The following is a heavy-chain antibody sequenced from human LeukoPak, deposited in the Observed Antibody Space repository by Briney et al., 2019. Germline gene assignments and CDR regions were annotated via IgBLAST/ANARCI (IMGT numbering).Heavy chain of an antibody. CDR1: GFTFSSYG. CDR2: ISYDGTIK. D-gene: IGHD1-26*01. V-gene: IGHV3-30*18. CDR3: AKDKGREGDY. Sequence: TGGSLRLSCAASGFTFSSYGMHWVRLAPGKGLEWVAVISYDGTIKYYADSVQGRFTISRDNSKNTLFLQMTSLRAEDTAVYYCAKDKGREGDYWGQGTLVTVSS. J-gene: IGHJ4*02.